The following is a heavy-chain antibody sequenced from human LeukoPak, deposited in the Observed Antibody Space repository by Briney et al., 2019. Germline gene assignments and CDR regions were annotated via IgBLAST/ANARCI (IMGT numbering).Heavy chain of an antibody. D-gene: IGHD3-22*01. CDR1: GFTFSSYS. CDR3: ARDCVGYYYDSSGYWT. V-gene: IGHV3-21*01. CDR2: ISSSSSYI. J-gene: IGHJ5*02. Sequence: GGSLRLACAASGFTFSSYSMNWVRQAPGKGREWVSSISSSSSYIYYADSVKGRFTISRDNAKNSLYLQMNSLRAEDTAVYYCARDCVGYYYDSSGYWTWGQGTLVTVSS.